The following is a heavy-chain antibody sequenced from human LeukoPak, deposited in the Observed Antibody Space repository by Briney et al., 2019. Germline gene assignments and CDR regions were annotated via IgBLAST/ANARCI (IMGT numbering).Heavy chain of an antibody. D-gene: IGHD3-22*01. CDR1: GGSISSYY. CDR3: AARYYDSSGYIFPDDY. V-gene: IGHV4-59*01. J-gene: IGHJ4*02. Sequence: SETLSLTCTVSGGSISSYYWSWIRQPPGKGLEWIGYIYYSGSTNYNPSLKSRVTISVDTSKNQFSLKVSSVTAADTAVYYCAARYYDSSGYIFPDDYWGQGILVTVSS. CDR2: IYYSGST.